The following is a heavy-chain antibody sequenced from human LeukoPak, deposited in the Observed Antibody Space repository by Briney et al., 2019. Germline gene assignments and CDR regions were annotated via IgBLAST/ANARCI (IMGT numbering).Heavy chain of an antibody. V-gene: IGHV4-34*01. Sequence: SETLSLTCAVYGGSFSGYYWSWIRQPPGKGLEWIGEINHSGSTNYNPSLKSRVTISVDTSKNQFSLKLSSVTAADTAVYYCARGITDDIVVVPAAKGIYYYYMDVWGKGTTVTVSS. D-gene: IGHD2-2*01. CDR1: GGSFSGYY. CDR3: ARGITDDIVVVPAAKGIYYYYMDV. J-gene: IGHJ6*03. CDR2: INHSGST.